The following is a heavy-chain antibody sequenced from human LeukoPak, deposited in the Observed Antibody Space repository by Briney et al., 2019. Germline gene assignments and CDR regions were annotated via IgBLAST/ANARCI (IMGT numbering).Heavy chain of an antibody. J-gene: IGHJ4*02. V-gene: IGHV3-30*18. CDR1: GFTFNNYG. D-gene: IGHD5-18*01. CDR3: AKDRVDTAFDY. CDR2: ISYDGSNK. Sequence: GSLRLSCAASGFTFNNYGIYWVRQAPGKGLEWVAAISYDGSNKYYADSVKGRFTISRDNSKNTLYLQMNSLRAEDTAVYYCAKDRVDTAFDYWGQGTLVTVSS.